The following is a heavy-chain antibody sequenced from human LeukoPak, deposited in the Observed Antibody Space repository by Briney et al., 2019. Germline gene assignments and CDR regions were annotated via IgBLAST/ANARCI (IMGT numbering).Heavy chain of an antibody. J-gene: IGHJ6*03. CDR2: IYYSGST. CDR1: GGSISSSSYY. D-gene: IGHD3-3*01. V-gene: IGHV4-39*07. CDR3: ARVSGHPIWSDMDV. Sequence: PSETLSLTCTVSGGSISSSSYYWGWIRQPPGKGLEWIGSIYYSGSTYYNPSLKSRVTISVDTSKNQFSLKLSSVTAADTAVYYCARVSGHPIWSDMDVWGKGTTVTVSS.